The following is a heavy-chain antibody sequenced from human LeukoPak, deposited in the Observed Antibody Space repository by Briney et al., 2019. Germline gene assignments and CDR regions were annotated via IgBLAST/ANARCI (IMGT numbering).Heavy chain of an antibody. D-gene: IGHD3-9*01. CDR1: GFTFSNAW. CDR2: IKSKTDGGTT. V-gene: IGHV3-15*01. Sequence: GGSLRLSCAASGFTFSNAWMSWVRQAPGKGLEWVGRIKSKTDGGTTDYAAPVKGRFTISRDDSKNTLYLQMNSLKTEDTAVYYCTTLEIYEGDILTGYPDYWGQGTLVTVSS. J-gene: IGHJ4*02. CDR3: TTLEIYEGDILTGYPDY.